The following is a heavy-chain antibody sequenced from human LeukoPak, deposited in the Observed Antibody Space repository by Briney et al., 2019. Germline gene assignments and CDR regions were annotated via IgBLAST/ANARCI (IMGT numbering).Heavy chain of an antibody. J-gene: IGHJ1*01. Sequence: GASVKVSCKASGYTFTSYYMHWVRQAPGQGLEWMGIINPSGGSTSYAQKLQGRVTMTTDTSTSTAYMELRSLRSDDTAVYYCASGGSLGLTYFQHWGQGTLVTVSS. D-gene: IGHD2-15*01. CDR2: INPSGGST. V-gene: IGHV1-46*03. CDR1: GYTFTSYY. CDR3: ASGGSLGLTYFQH.